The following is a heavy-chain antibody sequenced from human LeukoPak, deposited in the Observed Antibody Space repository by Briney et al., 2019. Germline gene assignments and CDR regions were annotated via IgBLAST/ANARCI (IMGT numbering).Heavy chain of an antibody. J-gene: IGHJ4*02. Sequence: GESLKISCKASGYSFTSYWIGWVHQMPGKGLEWMGIIYPGDSDTKYSPSFQGQVTISADKSINTAYLQWSSLKASDTAIYYCARRFCTTTNCYGGEFDYWGQGTLVTVSS. D-gene: IGHD2-2*01. CDR3: ARRFCTTTNCYGGEFDY. V-gene: IGHV5-51*07. CDR1: GYSFTSYW. CDR2: IYPGDSDT.